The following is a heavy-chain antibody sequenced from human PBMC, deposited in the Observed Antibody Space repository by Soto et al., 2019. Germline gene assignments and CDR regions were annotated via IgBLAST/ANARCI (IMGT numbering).Heavy chain of an antibody. CDR2: FDPEDGET. CDR3: ATNYYDSSGYYPYFDY. J-gene: IGHJ4*02. D-gene: IGHD3-22*01. V-gene: IGHV1-24*01. Sequence: ASVKVSCKVSGYTLTELSMHWVRPAPGKGLEWMGGFDPEDGETIYAQKFQGRVTMTEDTSTDTAYMELSSLRSEDTAVYYCATNYYDSSGYYPYFDYWGQGTLVTVSS. CDR1: GYTLTELS.